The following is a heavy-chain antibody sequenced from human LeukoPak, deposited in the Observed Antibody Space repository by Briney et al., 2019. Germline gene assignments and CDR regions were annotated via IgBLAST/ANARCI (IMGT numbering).Heavy chain of an antibody. CDR2: IEEDGGEK. J-gene: IGHJ3*02. V-gene: IGHV3-7*02. CDR3: AKISSNDFDI. Sequence: GGSLRLSCAASGFTFSDYWMSWVRQAPGKGLEWVANIEEDGGEKYYVDSVKGRFTISRDNAKNSLYLQMHSLRAEDTAVYYCAKISSNDFDIWGQGTMVTVSS. D-gene: IGHD6-13*01. CDR1: GFTFSDYW.